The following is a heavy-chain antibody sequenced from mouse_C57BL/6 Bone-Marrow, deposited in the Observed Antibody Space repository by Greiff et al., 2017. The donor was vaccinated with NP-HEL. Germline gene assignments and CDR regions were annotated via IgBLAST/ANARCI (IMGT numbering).Heavy chain of an antibody. D-gene: IGHD1-1*01. CDR3: ARLRVLATVVDYFDY. V-gene: IGHV1-53*01. J-gene: IGHJ2*01. Sequence: QVQLQQPGTELVKPGASVKLSCKASGYTFTSYWMHWVKQRPGQGLEWIGNINPSNGGTNYNEKFKSKATLTVDKSSSTAYMQLSSLTSEDSAVYYCARLRVLATVVDYFDYWGQGTTLTVSS. CDR1: GYTFTSYW. CDR2: INPSNGGT.